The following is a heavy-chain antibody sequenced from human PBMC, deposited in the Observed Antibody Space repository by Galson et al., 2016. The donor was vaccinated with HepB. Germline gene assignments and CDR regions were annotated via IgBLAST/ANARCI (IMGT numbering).Heavy chain of an antibody. Sequence: SVKVSCKASGYTFTTNGISWVRQAPGQGLEWVAWISAHNGDTNSAQKFQGRVTLTTDTSTRTAYMELRSLTSDETAVYYCARDRDRSLDYWGQGTLVTVSS. CDR3: ARDRDRSLDY. D-gene: IGHD5-24*01. CDR2: ISAHNGDT. CDR1: GYTFTTNG. V-gene: IGHV1-18*04. J-gene: IGHJ4*02.